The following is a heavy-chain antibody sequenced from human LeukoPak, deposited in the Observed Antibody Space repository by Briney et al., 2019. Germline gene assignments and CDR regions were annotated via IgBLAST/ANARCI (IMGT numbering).Heavy chain of an antibody. J-gene: IGHJ4*02. CDR2: IGASGAGT. V-gene: IGHV3-23*01. Sequence: GGSLRLSCAASGFTFSSYAMSWVRQAPGKGLEWISAIGASGAGTYYADPVKGRFTISKDKSKNTLFLQMDTLRAEDTAIYYCAKDEGSSVTGGYYFDSWGQGTLVTVSS. D-gene: IGHD2-21*02. CDR3: AKDEGSSVTGGYYFDS. CDR1: GFTFSSYA.